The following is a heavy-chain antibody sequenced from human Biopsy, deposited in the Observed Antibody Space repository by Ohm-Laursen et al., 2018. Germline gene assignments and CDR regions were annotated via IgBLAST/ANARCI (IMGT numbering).Heavy chain of an antibody. CDR2: IYPGGGT. CDR1: GDSIRNYY. D-gene: IGHD1-26*01. Sequence: SETLSLTCTVSGDSIRNYYWSWIRQAAGKGLEWIGRIYPGGGTIYNPSLKSRVTMSVDTSKNHFSLNLNSVTAADTAVYYCAGIVLGPTSDAFDIWGQGTMVTVSS. J-gene: IGHJ3*02. V-gene: IGHV4-4*07. CDR3: AGIVLGPTSDAFDI.